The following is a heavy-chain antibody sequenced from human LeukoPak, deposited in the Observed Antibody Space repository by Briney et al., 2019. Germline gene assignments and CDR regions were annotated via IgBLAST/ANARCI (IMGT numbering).Heavy chain of an antibody. Sequence: SETLSLTCTVSGYSISSGYYWGWIRQPPGKGLEWIGTIYHGGSTDYNPSLKSRVIISVDTSKNQFSLKLTSVTAADTAVYYCARGFRGRFSVWDAFQIWGQGTMVTVSS. V-gene: IGHV4-38-2*02. D-gene: IGHD3-10*01. J-gene: IGHJ3*02. CDR3: ARGFRGRFSVWDAFQI. CDR2: IYHGGST. CDR1: GYSISSGYY.